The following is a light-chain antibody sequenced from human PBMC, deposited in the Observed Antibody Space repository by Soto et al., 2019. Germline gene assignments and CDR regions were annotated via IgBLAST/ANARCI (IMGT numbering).Light chain of an antibody. CDR1: QSVTNNY. V-gene: IGKV3-20*01. CDR2: GAS. J-gene: IGKJ1*01. Sequence: PGDRVTITCRASQSVTNNYLAWYQQKPGQAPRLLIDGASSRATGVPDRFSGTGSGTDFTLTISRLEPEDFAVYYCKQYSTSPLTVGQGTKVDIK. CDR3: KQYSTSPLT.